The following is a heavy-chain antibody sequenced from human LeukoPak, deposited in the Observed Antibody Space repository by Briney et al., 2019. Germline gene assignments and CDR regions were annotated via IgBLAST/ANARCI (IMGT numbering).Heavy chain of an antibody. CDR3: ARHSRLNTEYYYDSSGYWT. V-gene: IGHV5-51*01. D-gene: IGHD3-22*01. J-gene: IGHJ4*02. Sequence: GQSLQISFQGSGCSFTSYWIGWVRPMPGKGREWMGIIYPGDSDTRYRPSFPGQVTISADKSSSTAYLQWSSLKASDTVMYYCARHSRLNTEYYYDSSGYWTWGQGTLVTVSS. CDR1: GCSFTSYW. CDR2: IYPGDSDT.